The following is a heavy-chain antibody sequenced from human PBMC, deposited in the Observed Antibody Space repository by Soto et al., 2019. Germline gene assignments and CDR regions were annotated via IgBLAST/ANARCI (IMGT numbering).Heavy chain of an antibody. CDR1: GFTFSSYA. D-gene: IGHD5-12*01. V-gene: IGHV3-23*01. CDR2: ISGGCGRT. Sequence: PGGSLRLSCVASGFTFSSYAMSWVRQGPGKGQEWVSTISGGCGRTTYADSVKGRVTISRDNSKNTVYLQMNSLRAEDTAVYYCTKDPPGSGPDFDSWGQGNLVTVSS. J-gene: IGHJ4*02. CDR3: TKDPPGSGPDFDS.